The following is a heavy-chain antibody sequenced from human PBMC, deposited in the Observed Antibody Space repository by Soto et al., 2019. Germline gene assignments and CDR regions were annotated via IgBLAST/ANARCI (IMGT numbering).Heavy chain of an antibody. CDR3: AKDLLPATTLVPHTGVYFDY. CDR2: ISGSGGST. D-gene: IGHD6-13*01. V-gene: IGHV3-23*01. CDR1: GFTFSSYA. Sequence: RGSLRLSCAASGFTFSSYAMSWVRQAPGKGLEWVSAISGSGGSTYYADSVKGRFTISRDNSKNTLYLQMNSLRAEDTAVYYCAKDLLPATTLVPHTGVYFDYWGQGTLVTVSS. J-gene: IGHJ4*02.